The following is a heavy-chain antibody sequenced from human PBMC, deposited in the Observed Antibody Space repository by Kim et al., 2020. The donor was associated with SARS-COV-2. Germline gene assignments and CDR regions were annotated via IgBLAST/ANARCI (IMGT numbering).Heavy chain of an antibody. D-gene: IGHD4-17*01. V-gene: IGHV4-39*01. J-gene: IGHJ3*02. CDR3: ARRVRREGRRGHDYGGTNDAFDI. Sequence: SETLSLTCTVSGGSISSSSYYWGWIRQPPGKGLEWIGSIYYSGSTYYNPSLKSRVTISVDTSKNQFSLKLSSVTAADTAVYYCARRVRREGRRGHDYGGTNDAFDIWGQGTMVTVSS. CDR2: IYYSGST. CDR1: GGSISSSSYY.